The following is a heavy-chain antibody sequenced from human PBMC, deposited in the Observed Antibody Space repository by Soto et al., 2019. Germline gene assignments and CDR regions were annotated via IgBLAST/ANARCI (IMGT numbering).Heavy chain of an antibody. J-gene: IGHJ4*02. CDR3: ARAGFSYGHLLF. V-gene: IGHV4-30-4*01. CDR2: VFYSGAT. Sequence: SETLSLTCNVSGGPIKTGDYYWNWIRQPPGKGLEWIGYVFYSGATNYSPSLKSRAAISMDTSKNQFSLSLTSVTAADTAVYYCARAGFSYGHLLFWGQGIRVTV. D-gene: IGHD3-10*01. CDR1: GGPIKTGDYY.